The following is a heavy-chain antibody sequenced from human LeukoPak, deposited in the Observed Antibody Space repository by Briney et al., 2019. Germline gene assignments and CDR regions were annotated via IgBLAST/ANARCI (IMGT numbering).Heavy chain of an antibody. D-gene: IGHD2-8*01. CDR1: GFTFSSYA. CDR3: VRVSGFCTNGVCPSFNP. Sequence: GGSLRLSCAASGFTFSSYAMSWVRQAPGKGLEWVSAISGSGGSTYYADSVKGRFTISRDNSKNTLYLQMNSLRTEDTAVYYCVRVSGFCTNGVCPSFNPWGQGTLVTVSS. J-gene: IGHJ5*02. V-gene: IGHV3-23*01. CDR2: ISGSGGST.